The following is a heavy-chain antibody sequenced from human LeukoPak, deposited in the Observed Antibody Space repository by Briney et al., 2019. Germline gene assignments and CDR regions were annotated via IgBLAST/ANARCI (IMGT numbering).Heavy chain of an antibody. CDR2: IFYSGST. CDR3: AKSNGYGLIDI. J-gene: IGHJ3*02. V-gene: IGHV4-59*12. Sequence: PSETLSLTCTVSGGSISSYYWGWVRQPPGKALEWIGNIFYSGSTYYSPSLKSRVTISLDTSRNQFSLKLNSVTTADTAVYYCAKSNGYGLIDIWGQGTMVTVSS. CDR1: GGSISSYY. D-gene: IGHD3-22*01.